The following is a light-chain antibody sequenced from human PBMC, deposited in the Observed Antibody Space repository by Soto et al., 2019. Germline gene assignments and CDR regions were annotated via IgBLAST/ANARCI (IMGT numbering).Light chain of an antibody. J-gene: IGLJ1*01. CDR1: SSDVGSYNL. Sequence: QSALTQPASVSGSPGQSITISCTGTSSDVGSYNLVSWYQQHPGKAPKLMIYEGSKRPSGVSYRFSGSKSGNTASLTISGLQAADEADYFCSSYTSSMTNVFGSGTKVTVL. CDR2: EGS. V-gene: IGLV2-14*02. CDR3: SSYTSSMTNV.